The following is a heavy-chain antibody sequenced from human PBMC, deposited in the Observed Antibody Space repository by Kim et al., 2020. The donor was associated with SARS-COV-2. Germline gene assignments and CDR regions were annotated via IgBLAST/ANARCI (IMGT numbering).Heavy chain of an antibody. CDR1: GFTFSSYA. Sequence: GGSLRLSCAASGFTFSSYAMHWVRQAPGKGLEWVAVISYDGSNKYYADSVKGRFTISRDNSKNTLYLQMNSLRAEDTAVYYCARVENGDSELGDYWGQGTLVTVSS. J-gene: IGHJ4*02. CDR3: ARVENGDSELGDY. V-gene: IGHV3-30-3*01. D-gene: IGHD4-17*01. CDR2: ISYDGSNK.